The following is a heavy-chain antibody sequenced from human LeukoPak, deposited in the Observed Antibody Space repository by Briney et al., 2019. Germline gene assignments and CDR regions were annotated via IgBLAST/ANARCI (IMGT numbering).Heavy chain of an antibody. Sequence: GGSLRLSCAASGFTFSSYGVHWVRQAPGKGLEWVAVIWYDGSNKYYADSVKGRFTISRDNSKNTLYLQMNSLRAEDTAVYYCAKDSRVYYDILTGYYGLDYWGQGTLVTVSS. CDR1: GFTFSSYG. V-gene: IGHV3-33*06. D-gene: IGHD3-9*01. J-gene: IGHJ4*02. CDR2: IWYDGSNK. CDR3: AKDSRVYYDILTGYYGLDY.